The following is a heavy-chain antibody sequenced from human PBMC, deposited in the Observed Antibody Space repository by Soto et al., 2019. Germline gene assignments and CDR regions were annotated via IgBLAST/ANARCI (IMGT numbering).Heavy chain of an antibody. Sequence: QVQLQESGPGLVKPSGTLSLTCAVSGGSISSSHWWTWVRQSPGKGLEYIGEISHSGTSNSNPSLKSRVTLSVDKSKNPFSLTLTSVTAADTAVYYCARAVLTITRGAFDAWGQGTLVIVSS. D-gene: IGHD3-9*01. CDR2: ISHSGTS. V-gene: IGHV4-4*02. CDR1: GGSISSSHW. J-gene: IGHJ3*01. CDR3: ARAVLTITRGAFDA.